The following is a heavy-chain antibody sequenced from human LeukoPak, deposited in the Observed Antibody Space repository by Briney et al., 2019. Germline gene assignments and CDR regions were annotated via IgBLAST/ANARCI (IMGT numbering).Heavy chain of an antibody. J-gene: IGHJ6*04. V-gene: IGHV3-48*01. Sequence: QPGGSLRLSCAASGFTFSSYSMNWVRQAPGKGLEWVSYISSSSTTIYYADSVKGRFTISRDNAKNSLYLQMNSLRVEDTAVYYCARDSLGWDVWGKGTTVTISS. D-gene: IGHD3-16*01. CDR1: GFTFSSYS. CDR3: ARDSLGWDV. CDR2: ISSSSTTI.